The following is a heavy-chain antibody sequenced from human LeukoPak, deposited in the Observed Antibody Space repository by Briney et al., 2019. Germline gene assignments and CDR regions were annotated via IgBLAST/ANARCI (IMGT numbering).Heavy chain of an antibody. Sequence: GGSLRLSCAASGFTFDDYAMHWARQAPGKGLEWVSGTSWNSGSIGYADSVKGRFTISRDNAKNSLYLQMNSLRAEDMALYYCAKGVATITSLNWYFDLWGRGTLVTVSS. CDR3: AKGVATITSLNWYFDL. J-gene: IGHJ2*01. V-gene: IGHV3-9*03. CDR2: TSWNSGSI. CDR1: GFTFDDYA. D-gene: IGHD5-12*01.